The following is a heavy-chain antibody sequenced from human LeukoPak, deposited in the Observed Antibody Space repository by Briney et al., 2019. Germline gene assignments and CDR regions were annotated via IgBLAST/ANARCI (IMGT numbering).Heavy chain of an antibody. V-gene: IGHV3-21*01. J-gene: IGHJ6*03. CDR2: ITRGSIYT. Sequence: GGSLRLSCAASGFTFSNYNMNWVRQTPGKGLEWVSSITRGSIYTFYADSVKGRFTISRDNAKNSLSLQMNSLRAEDTAVYYCARDRLTIFGVVLGSNMDVWGKGTTVTVSS. CDR3: ARDRLTIFGVVLGSNMDV. D-gene: IGHD3-3*01. CDR1: GFTFSNYN.